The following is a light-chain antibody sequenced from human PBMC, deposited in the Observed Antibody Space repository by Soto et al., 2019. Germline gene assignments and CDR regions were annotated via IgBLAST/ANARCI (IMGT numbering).Light chain of an antibody. CDR3: QQYGRSLWT. CDR2: DTD. J-gene: IGKJ1*01. V-gene: IGKV3-20*01. CDR1: QSLTSDY. Sequence: EIVLTQSPGTLSLSPGERATLSCRASQSLTSDYLSWYQQRPGQSPRLLIYDTDRRATDVPDRFRGSGSGTDFTLTITRLKPEDFAVYFCQQYGRSLWTFGQGTKVDIK.